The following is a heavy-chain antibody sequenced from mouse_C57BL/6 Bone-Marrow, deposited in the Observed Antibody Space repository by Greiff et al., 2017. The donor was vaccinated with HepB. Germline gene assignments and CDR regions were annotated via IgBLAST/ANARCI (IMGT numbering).Heavy chain of an antibody. CDR3: ARGAYYYGSSLFAY. Sequence: VQVVESGAELVRPGTSVKVSCKASGYAFTNYLIEWVKQRPGQGLEWIGVINPGSGGTNYNEKFKGKATLTADKSSSTAYMQLSSLTSEDSAVYFCARGAYYYGSSLFAYWGQGTLVTVSA. CDR1: GYAFTNYL. D-gene: IGHD1-1*01. J-gene: IGHJ3*01. CDR2: INPGSGGT. V-gene: IGHV1-54*01.